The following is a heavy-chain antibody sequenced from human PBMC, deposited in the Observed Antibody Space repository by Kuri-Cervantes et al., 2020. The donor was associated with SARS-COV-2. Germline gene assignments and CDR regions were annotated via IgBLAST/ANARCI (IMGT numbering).Heavy chain of an antibody. J-gene: IGHJ6*03. CDR2: IIPIFGTA. V-gene: IGHV1-69*05. Sequence: SVKVSCKASGGTSSSYAISWVRQAPGQGLEWMGGIIPIFGTANYAQKFQGRVTITTDESTSTAYMELSSLRSEDTAVYYCARVSDMYYDFRSGIGDVGYYYYYMDVWGKGTTVTVSS. CDR1: GGTSSSYA. D-gene: IGHD3-3*01. CDR3: ARVSDMYYDFRSGIGDVGYYYYYMDV.